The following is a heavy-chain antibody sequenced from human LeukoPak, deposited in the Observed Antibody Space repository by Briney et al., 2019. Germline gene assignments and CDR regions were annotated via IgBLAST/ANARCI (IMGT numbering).Heavy chain of an antibody. CDR1: GGSISSYY. CDR2: IYTSGST. Sequence: SETLSLTCTVSGGSISSYYWSWIRQPAGKGLEWIGRIYTSGSTNYNPSLKSRVTMSVDTSKNQSSLKLSSVTAADTAVYYCARVGIAATPGGFDYWGQGTLVTVSS. D-gene: IGHD6-13*01. CDR3: ARVGIAATPGGFDY. J-gene: IGHJ4*02. V-gene: IGHV4-4*07.